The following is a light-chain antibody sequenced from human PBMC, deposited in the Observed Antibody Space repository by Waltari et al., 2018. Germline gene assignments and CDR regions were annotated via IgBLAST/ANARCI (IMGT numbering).Light chain of an antibody. V-gene: IGKV1-9*01. CDR3: LQLSSYPLT. CDR2: AAS. CDR1: QGFDTY. Sequence: DIQLTQSPSFLSASVGGRVTITCRASQGFDTYLDWYQQRPGNAPNLLIYAASTLQSGIPSRFSGSGSGTEFTLTISSLQPEDFATYYCLQLSSYPLTFGGGTKVEIK. J-gene: IGKJ4*01.